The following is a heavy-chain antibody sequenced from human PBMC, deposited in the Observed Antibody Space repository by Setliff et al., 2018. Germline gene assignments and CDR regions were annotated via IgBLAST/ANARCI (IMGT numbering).Heavy chain of an antibody. CDR1: GYTFTSYA. J-gene: IGHJ3*02. V-gene: IGHV1-3*01. CDR3: ARVYQDAFDI. Sequence: ASVKVSCKASGYTFTSYAMHWVRQAPGQRLEWMGWINAGNGNTKYSQKFQGRVTMTRNTSISTAYMELSSLRSEDTAVYYCARVYQDAFDIWGQGTMVTVSS. CDR2: INAGNGNT.